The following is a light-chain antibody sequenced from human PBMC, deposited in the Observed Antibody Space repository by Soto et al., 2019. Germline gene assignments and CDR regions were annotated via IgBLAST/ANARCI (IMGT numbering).Light chain of an antibody. CDR3: LLYSVGVGV. V-gene: IGLV7-43*01. Sequence: QAVVTQEPSLTVSPGGTVTITCASSTGAVTSGNFPNWVQQRPGQSPTSLIYRTDNRHSWTPARFSGSLLGGKAALTLSDVQPEDEADYYCLLYSVGVGVFGGGTQLTVL. J-gene: IGLJ3*02. CDR2: RTD. CDR1: TGAVTSGNF.